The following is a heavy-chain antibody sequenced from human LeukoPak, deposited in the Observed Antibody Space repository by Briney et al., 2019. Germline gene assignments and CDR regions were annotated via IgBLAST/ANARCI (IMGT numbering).Heavy chain of an antibody. CDR2: MWYDGNNK. J-gene: IGHJ4*02. CDR3: ARDISGWLDY. V-gene: IGHV3-33*01. CDR1: GFTFSSYG. D-gene: IGHD6-19*01. Sequence: GGSLRLSCAASGFTFSSYGMHWVRQAPGKGLEWVAVMWYDGNNKYYAQFVEGRFTISRDISKNTLYLQMNSLRAEDTAVYYCARDISGWLDYWGQGTLVTVSS.